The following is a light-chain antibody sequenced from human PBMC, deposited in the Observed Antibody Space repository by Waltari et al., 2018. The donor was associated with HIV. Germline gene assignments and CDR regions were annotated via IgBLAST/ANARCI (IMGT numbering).Light chain of an antibody. J-gene: IGLJ2*01. CDR1: NSNIGAGYG. CDR2: DIN. CDR3: QSYDSSLNVI. V-gene: IGLV1-40*01. Sequence: QSVLTQPPSVSGAPGQRVTISCTGSNSNIGAGYGVHWYQHLPGAAPQLLIDDINKRPSGVPDRFSGSKAGTSASLAITGLQVEDEGDYFCQSYDSSLNVIFGGGTKLTVL.